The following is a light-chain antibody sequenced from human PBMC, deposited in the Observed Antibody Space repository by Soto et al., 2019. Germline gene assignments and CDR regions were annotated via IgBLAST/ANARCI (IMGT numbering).Light chain of an antibody. CDR2: AAS. CDR1: QGSSTY. J-gene: IGKJ4*01. Sequence: DLQLTQSPSFLSASVGDRVTITCRASQGSSTYSAWYQQKPGKAPKLLIYAASTLQSGVPSRFSGSGSGTEFTLTISSLQPEDFATYYCLHLNSYPLTFGGGTKVEIK. CDR3: LHLNSYPLT. V-gene: IGKV1-9*01.